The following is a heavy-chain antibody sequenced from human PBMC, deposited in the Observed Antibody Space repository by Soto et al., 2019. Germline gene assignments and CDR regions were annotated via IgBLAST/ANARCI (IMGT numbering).Heavy chain of an antibody. CDR2: IRSKANSYAT. CDR3: TRHIPDDYGDYWYFDL. J-gene: IGHJ2*01. V-gene: IGHV3-73*01. Sequence: GGSLRLSCAASGFTFSGSAMHWVRQASGKGLEWVGRIRSKANSYATAYAASVKCRFTISRDESKNTAYLQMNSLKTEESAVNYCTRHIPDDYGDYWYFDLWGRGTLVTVSS. D-gene: IGHD4-17*01. CDR1: GFTFSGSA.